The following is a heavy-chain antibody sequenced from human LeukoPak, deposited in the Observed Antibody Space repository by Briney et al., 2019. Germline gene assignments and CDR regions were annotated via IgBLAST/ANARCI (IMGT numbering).Heavy chain of an antibody. CDR3: AKDGVGAHDYYYYYMDV. D-gene: IGHD1-26*01. Sequence: PGGSLRLSCAASGFTVSSNYMSWVRQAPGKGLEWVSVIYSGGSTYYADSVKGRFTISRDNSKNTLYLQMNSLRAEDTAVYYCAKDGVGAHDYYYYYMDVWGKGTTVTVSS. CDR2: IYSGGST. J-gene: IGHJ6*03. V-gene: IGHV3-66*01. CDR1: GFTVSSNY.